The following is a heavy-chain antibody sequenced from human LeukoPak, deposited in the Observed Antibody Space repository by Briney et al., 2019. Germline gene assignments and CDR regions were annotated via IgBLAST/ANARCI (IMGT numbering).Heavy chain of an antibody. CDR2: IYYSGST. J-gene: IGHJ4*02. V-gene: IGHV4-39*01. Sequence: SETLSLTCTVSGCSISSSSYYWGWIRQPPGKGLEWIVSIYYSGSTHYNPSLKSRVTISVDKSKNQFSLKLSSLTAADTAIYYCSRQRNGGSGWYSLSFDYWGQGTLVTVSS. CDR1: GCSISSSSYY. D-gene: IGHD6-19*01. CDR3: SRQRNGGSGWYSLSFDY.